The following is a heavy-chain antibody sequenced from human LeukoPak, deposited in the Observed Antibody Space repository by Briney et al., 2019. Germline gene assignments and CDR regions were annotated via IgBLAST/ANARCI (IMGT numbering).Heavy chain of an antibody. D-gene: IGHD4-23*01. CDR2: FSGSGGTT. J-gene: IGHJ4*02. CDR3: AKGPTTVVMD. CDR1: GFTFSSYA. Sequence: PGGSLRLSCAASGFTFSSYAMSWVRQAPGKGLEWVSTFSGSGGTTYYADSVKGRFTISRDNSKNTLYLQMNSLRADDTAVYYCAKGPTTVVMDWGQGTLVTVSS. V-gene: IGHV3-23*01.